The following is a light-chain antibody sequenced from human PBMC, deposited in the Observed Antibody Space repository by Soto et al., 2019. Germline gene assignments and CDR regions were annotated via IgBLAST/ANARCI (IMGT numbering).Light chain of an antibody. CDR1: SSDVGGYNY. CDR2: DVS. J-gene: IGLJ2*01. V-gene: IGLV2-14*01. Sequence: QSVLTQPASVSGSPGQSITISCTGTSSDVGGYNYVSWYQQHPGKAPKLMIYDVSNRPSGVSNRFSGSKSGNTASLTISGLQAEDEAGYYCSSYTSSNTVIFGGGTKLTVL. CDR3: SSYTSSNTVI.